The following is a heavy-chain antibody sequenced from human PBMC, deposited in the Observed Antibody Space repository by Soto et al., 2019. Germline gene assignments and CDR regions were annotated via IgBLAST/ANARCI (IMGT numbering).Heavy chain of an antibody. D-gene: IGHD5-12*01. J-gene: IGHJ4*02. Sequence: GGSLRLSCAASGFTFSRYTMNWVRQAPGKGLEWVSYISSSSSNIYNADSVKGRFTISRDNAKNSLYLQMNSLRVEDTAVYYCARGSGYSGRDYEFDSWGQGTLVTVSS. CDR2: ISSSSSNI. CDR1: GFTFSRYT. V-gene: IGHV3-21*01. CDR3: ARGSGYSGRDYEFDS.